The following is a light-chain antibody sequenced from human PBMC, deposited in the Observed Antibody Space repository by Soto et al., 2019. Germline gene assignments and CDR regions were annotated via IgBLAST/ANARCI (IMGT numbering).Light chain of an antibody. CDR3: LQVYNYPRT. Sequence: AIQMTQSPSSLSASVGDRVTISCRASQDIRNDLGWYQQKPGKAPKLLIFTATRLQGGVPSRFSGSGYGTDFTLTISSLQPEDFATYYCLQVYNYPRTFXQGTKVDIK. V-gene: IGKV1-6*02. J-gene: IGKJ1*01. CDR2: TAT. CDR1: QDIRND.